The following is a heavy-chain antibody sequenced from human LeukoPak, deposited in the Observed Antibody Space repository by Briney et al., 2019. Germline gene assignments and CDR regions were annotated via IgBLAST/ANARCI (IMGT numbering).Heavy chain of an antibody. CDR3: AKGTMVRGVIYDYYGMDV. CDR2: ISYDGSNK. CDR1: GFTFSSYA. D-gene: IGHD3-10*01. J-gene: IGHJ6*02. Sequence: GSLRLSCAASGFTFSSYAMHWVRQAPGKGLEWVAVISYDGSNKYYADSVKGRFTISRDNSKNTLYLQMNSLRAEDTAVYYCAKGTMVRGVIYDYYGMDVWGQGTTVTVSS. V-gene: IGHV3-30-3*01.